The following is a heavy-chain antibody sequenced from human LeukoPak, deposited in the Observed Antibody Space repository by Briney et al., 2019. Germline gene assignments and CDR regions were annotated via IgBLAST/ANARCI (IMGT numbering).Heavy chain of an antibody. D-gene: IGHD1-26*01. CDR2: IRSKGHSRTT. CDR3: SRAQTEVGAKYYFDY. J-gene: IGHJ4*02. V-gene: IGHV3-49*04. Sequence: GGSLRLSCTASGFGFGDYAWNWVRRAPGKGLEGVGFIRSKGHSRTTEYAASVEGRFTISRDDSKSIAYLQMNSLKTEDTAVYYCSRAQTEVGAKYYFDYWGQGTLVTVSS. CDR1: GFGFGDYA.